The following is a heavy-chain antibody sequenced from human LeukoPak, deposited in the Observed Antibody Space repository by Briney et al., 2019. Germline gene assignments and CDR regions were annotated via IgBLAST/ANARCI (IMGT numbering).Heavy chain of an antibody. V-gene: IGHV3-23*01. J-gene: IGHJ4*02. CDR2: ISGSGGST. CDR3: AKSPTMVRGVINTKYIDY. CDR1: GFTFSSYA. Sequence: PGGSLRLSCAASGFTFSSYAMSWVRQAPGKGLEWVSAISGSGGSTYYADSVKGRFTISRDNSKNTLYLQINSLRAEDTAVYYCAKSPTMVRGVINTKYIDYWGQGTLVTVSS. D-gene: IGHD3-10*01.